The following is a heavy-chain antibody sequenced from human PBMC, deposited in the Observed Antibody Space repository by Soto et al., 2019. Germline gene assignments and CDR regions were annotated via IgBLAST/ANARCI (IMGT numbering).Heavy chain of an antibody. CDR3: AREGVGGGHFDY. CDR2: IGTAGDT. Sequence: GGSLRLSCAASGFNFSSYDMHWVRQVTGKGLEWVSGIGTAGDTYYPGSVRGRFTISRENAKNSLYLQMNSLRADDTAVYYCAREGVGGGHFDYWGQGTLVTVSS. J-gene: IGHJ4*02. V-gene: IGHV3-13*01. CDR1: GFNFSSYD. D-gene: IGHD3-3*01.